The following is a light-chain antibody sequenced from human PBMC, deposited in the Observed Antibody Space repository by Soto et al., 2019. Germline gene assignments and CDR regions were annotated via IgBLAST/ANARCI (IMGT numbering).Light chain of an antibody. CDR3: QELNSYPRT. CDR1: QGISTY. Sequence: IQLTQSPSFLSASIGDRVTITCRASQGISTYLAWYQQKPGKAPKNLIYGASTLQSGVPSRFRGRGSGTEFTLTISSLQPEDFATYYCQELNSYPRTFGQGTKVDIK. CDR2: GAS. J-gene: IGKJ1*01. V-gene: IGKV1-9*01.